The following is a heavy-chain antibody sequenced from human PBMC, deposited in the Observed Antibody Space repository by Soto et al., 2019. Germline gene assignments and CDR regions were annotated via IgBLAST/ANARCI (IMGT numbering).Heavy chain of an antibody. CDR2: IYYSGST. J-gene: IGHJ6*03. D-gene: IGHD3-3*01. V-gene: IGHV4-39*01. CDR3: ATGPHDFWSGYYGHYYMDV. CDR1: GGSISSSSYY. Sequence: QLQLQESGPGLVKPSETLSLTCTVSGGSISSSSYYWGWIRQPPGKGLEWIGSIYYSGSTYYNPSLKSRVTISVDTSKNQFSLKLSSVTAADTAVYYCATGPHDFWSGYYGHYYMDVWGKGTTVTVSS.